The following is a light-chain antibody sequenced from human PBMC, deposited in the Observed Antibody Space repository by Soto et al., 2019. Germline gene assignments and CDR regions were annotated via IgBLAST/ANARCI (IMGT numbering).Light chain of an antibody. Sequence: EIVLTQSPGALSLSPGERATLSCRASQSVSNSHSAWYQQKPGQAPRLLIYGASNRATGVSDRFSGSGSGTDFTLTITRLEPDDSAVYYCQQDDRSPLFGGGTKVEI. CDR1: QSVSNSH. J-gene: IGKJ4*01. CDR3: QQDDRSPL. CDR2: GAS. V-gene: IGKV3-20*01.